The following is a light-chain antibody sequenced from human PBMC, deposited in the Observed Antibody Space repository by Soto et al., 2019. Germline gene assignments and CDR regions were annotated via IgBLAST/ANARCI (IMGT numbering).Light chain of an antibody. J-gene: IGKJ1*01. Sequence: EILMTQAPATLSVSPGERATLSCRASQSVSSNLAWYQQKPGQSHRLLIYGASTRATGITPRFSGSGSGTELTLTISSLQTEDFEVYYCQQYNHWPRTFGQGTKVDIK. CDR3: QQYNHWPRT. CDR2: GAS. CDR1: QSVSSN. V-gene: IGKV3-15*01.